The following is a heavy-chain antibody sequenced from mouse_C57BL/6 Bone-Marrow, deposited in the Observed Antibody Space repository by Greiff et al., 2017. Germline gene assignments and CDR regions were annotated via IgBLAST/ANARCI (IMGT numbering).Heavy chain of an antibody. J-gene: IGHJ4*01. Sequence: VQLQQSGPELVKPGASVKISCKASGYSFTSYYIHWVKQRPGQGLEWIGWIYPGSGNTKYNEKFKGKDTLTADTSSSTAYMQLSSLTSEDSAVYYCARGYYGSSRPLYAMDYWGQGTSVTVSS. CDR2: IYPGSGNT. CDR1: GYSFTSYY. CDR3: ARGYYGSSRPLYAMDY. V-gene: IGHV1-66*01. D-gene: IGHD1-1*01.